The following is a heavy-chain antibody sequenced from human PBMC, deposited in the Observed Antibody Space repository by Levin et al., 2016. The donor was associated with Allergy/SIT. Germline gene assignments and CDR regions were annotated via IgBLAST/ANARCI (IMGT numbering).Heavy chain of an antibody. Sequence: WVRQAPGQGLEWMGWISAYNGNTNYAQKLQGRVTMTTDTSTSTAYMELRSLRSDDTAVYYCARDYQDIVLMVYASHQKRQVYGMDVWGQGTTVTVSS. CDR2: ISAYNGNT. V-gene: IGHV1-18*01. CDR3: ARDYQDIVLMVYASHQKRQVYGMDV. D-gene: IGHD2-8*01. J-gene: IGHJ6*02.